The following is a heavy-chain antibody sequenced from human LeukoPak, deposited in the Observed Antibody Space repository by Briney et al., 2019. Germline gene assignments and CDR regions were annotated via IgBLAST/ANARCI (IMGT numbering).Heavy chain of an antibody. Sequence: PSETLSLTCTVSGGSISCYYWSWIRQPAGKGLGWIGRIYTSGSTNYNPSLKSRVTMSVDTSKNQFSLKLSSVTAADTGVYYCASEGGYYDSNGYPLHYYYYGMDVRGQGTTVTVSS. V-gene: IGHV4-4*07. J-gene: IGHJ6*02. CDR3: ASEGGYYDSNGYPLHYYYYGMDV. CDR1: GGSISCYY. CDR2: IYTSGST. D-gene: IGHD3-22*01.